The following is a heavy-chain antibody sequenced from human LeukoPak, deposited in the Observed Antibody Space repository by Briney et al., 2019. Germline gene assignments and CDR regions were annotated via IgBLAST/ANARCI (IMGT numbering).Heavy chain of an antibody. D-gene: IGHD5-12*01. Sequence: SGGSLRLSCAGSGLTFNTYWMTWVRQAPGKGLEWVANINRDGSEKNYVDSVRGRFTISRDNTKNTLYLQMNSLTVEDTAVYYCGRGPGYRSDYWGQGTLVTVSS. CDR1: GLTFNTYW. CDR3: GRGPGYRSDY. J-gene: IGHJ4*02. CDR2: INRDGSEK. V-gene: IGHV3-7*05.